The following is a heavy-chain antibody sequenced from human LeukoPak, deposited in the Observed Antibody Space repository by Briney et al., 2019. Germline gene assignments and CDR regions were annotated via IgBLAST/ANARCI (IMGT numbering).Heavy chain of an antibody. V-gene: IGHV3-7*03. CDR2: IKQDGSEK. CDR1: GFTFSSYW. CDR3: AREQWRYFDY. D-gene: IGHD2-15*01. J-gene: IGHJ4*02. Sequence: GGSLRLPCAASGFTFSSYWTSWVRQAPGKGLEWVANIKQDGSEKYYVDSVKGRFTISRDNAKNSLYLQMNSLRAEDTAVYYCAREQWRYFDYWGQGTLVTVSS.